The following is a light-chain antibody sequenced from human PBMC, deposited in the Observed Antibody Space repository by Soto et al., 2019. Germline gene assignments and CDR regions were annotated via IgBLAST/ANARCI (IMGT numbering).Light chain of an antibody. V-gene: IGKV3-20*01. CDR1: QSVSSSY. CDR2: GAS. CDR3: QQYGSSLIT. J-gene: IGKJ5*01. Sequence: EIVLTQYPDTLSVSPLERADLXGRASQSVSSSYLAWYQQKPDQAPRLLIYGASSRATGIPDRFSGSGSGTDFTLTISRLEPEDFAVYYCQQYGSSLITFGQGTRLEIK.